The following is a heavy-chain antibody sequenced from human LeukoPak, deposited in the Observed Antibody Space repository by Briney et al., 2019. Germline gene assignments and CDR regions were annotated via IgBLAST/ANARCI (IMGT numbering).Heavy chain of an antibody. Sequence: SETLSLTCTVSGGSISSYYWSWIQQPPGKGLEWIGYIYYSGSTNYNPSLKSRVTISVDTSKNQFSLKLSSVTAADTAVYYCARSFTVTTFRYFQHWGQGTLVTVSS. CDR1: GGSISSYY. CDR3: ARSFTVTTFRYFQH. J-gene: IGHJ1*01. CDR2: IYYSGST. V-gene: IGHV4-59*01. D-gene: IGHD4-17*01.